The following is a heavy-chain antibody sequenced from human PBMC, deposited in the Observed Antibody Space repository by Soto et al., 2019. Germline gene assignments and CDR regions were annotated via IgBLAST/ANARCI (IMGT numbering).Heavy chain of an antibody. CDR2: ISGSGGTT. CDR3: ASSAYCSTSTMYYSYYGLAV. D-gene: IGHD6-13*01. V-gene: IGHV3-23*01. Sequence: GGSLRLSCAASGFIFSSYAMSWVRQAPGRGLKWVSAISGSGGTTYYADSVKGRFTISRDNSKNTLYLQMNSLRAEDTAVYYCASSAYCSTSTMYYSYYGLAVWGQGTTVTVSS. CDR1: GFIFSSYA. J-gene: IGHJ6*02.